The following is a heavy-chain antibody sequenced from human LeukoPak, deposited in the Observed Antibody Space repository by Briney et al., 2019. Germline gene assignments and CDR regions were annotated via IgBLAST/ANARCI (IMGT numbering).Heavy chain of an antibody. CDR2: INHSGST. CDR1: GGSFSGYY. D-gene: IGHD3-9*01. J-gene: IGHJ1*01. V-gene: IGHV4-34*01. CDR3: ARGPDILTGYYIEYFQH. Sequence: SETLSLTCAVYGGSFSGYYWSWIRQPPGKGLEWIGEINHSGSTNYNPSLKSRVTISVDTSKNQFSLKLSPVTAADTAVYYCARGPDILTGYYIEYFQHWGQGTLVTVSS.